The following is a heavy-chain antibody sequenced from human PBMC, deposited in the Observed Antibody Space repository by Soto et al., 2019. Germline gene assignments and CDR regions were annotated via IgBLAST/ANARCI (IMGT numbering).Heavy chain of an antibody. J-gene: IGHJ1*01. Sequence: EGSLRLSCAASGFSFRDYYMNWIRQAPGKGLEWISDISSGSSYRNYADSVKGRFTTSRDNAKNSLFLQMCSLRAEDTAVYYCARANSYDSSGLQHWGQGTLVTVSS. D-gene: IGHD3-22*01. V-gene: IGHV3-11*06. CDR2: ISSGSSYR. CDR3: ARANSYDSSGLQH. CDR1: GFSFRDYY.